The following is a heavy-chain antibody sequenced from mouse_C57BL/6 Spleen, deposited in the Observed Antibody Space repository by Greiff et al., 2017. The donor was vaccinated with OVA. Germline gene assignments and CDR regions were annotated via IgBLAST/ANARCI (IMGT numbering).Heavy chain of an antibody. Sequence: EVQVVESGGGLVKPGGSLKLSCAASGFTFSDYGMHWVRQAPEKGLEWVAYISRGSSTIYYADTVKGRFTISRDNATNTLFLQMTSLRSEDTAMYFCARTTTGVARYFDVWGTGTTVTVSS. D-gene: IGHD1-1*01. CDR3: ARTTTGVARYFDV. CDR1: GFTFSDYG. J-gene: IGHJ1*03. V-gene: IGHV5-17*01. CDR2: ISRGSSTI.